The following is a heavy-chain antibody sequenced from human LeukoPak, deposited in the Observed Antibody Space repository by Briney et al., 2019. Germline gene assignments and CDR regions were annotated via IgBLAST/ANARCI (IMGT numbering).Heavy chain of an antibody. CDR2: IYPGDSDT. CDR1: GYSFTSYW. D-gene: IGHD1-26*01. J-gene: IGHJ6*04. Sequence: PGESLKISCKGSGYSFTSYWIGWVRQMPGKGLEWMGIIYPGDSDTRYSPSFQGQVTISADKSISTAYLQWSSLKASDTAMYYCARHSRSSYYYNYGMDVWGKGTTVTVSS. V-gene: IGHV5-51*01. CDR3: ARHSRSSYYYNYGMDV.